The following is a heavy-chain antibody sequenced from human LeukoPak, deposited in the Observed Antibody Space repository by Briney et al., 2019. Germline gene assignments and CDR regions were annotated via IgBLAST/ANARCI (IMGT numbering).Heavy chain of an antibody. D-gene: IGHD3-22*01. V-gene: IGHV3-48*01. CDR3: ARDLELAYYDSSGYDY. J-gene: IGHJ4*02. CDR2: ISTGSSII. Sequence: GGSLRLSCAASGFTFSNYDMNWVRQAPGKGLEWVSYISTGSSIIYSADSVKGRFTISRDNAKNSLYLQMDSLRAEDTAVYYCARDLELAYYDSSGYDYWGQGTLVIVST. CDR1: GFTFSNYD.